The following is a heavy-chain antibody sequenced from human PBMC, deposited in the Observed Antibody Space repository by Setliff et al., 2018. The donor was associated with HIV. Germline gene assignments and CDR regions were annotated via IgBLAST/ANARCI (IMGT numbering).Heavy chain of an antibody. Sequence: PSETLSLTCTVSGGSIRSSSYFWGWIRQPPGKGLEWIGSVYSSGSTYYNPSLKSRVTVSVDTSKDQFSLRLSSVTVADTAVYYCASGQWLEHAFDIWGQGTVVTVSS. D-gene: IGHD6-19*01. CDR3: ASGQWLEHAFDI. CDR1: GGSIRSSSYF. CDR2: VYSSGST. V-gene: IGHV4-39*01. J-gene: IGHJ3*02.